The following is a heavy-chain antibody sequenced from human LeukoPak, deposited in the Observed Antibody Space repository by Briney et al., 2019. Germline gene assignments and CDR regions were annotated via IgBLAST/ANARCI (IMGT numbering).Heavy chain of an antibody. V-gene: IGHV4-39*01. CDR1: GGSISISSYY. CDR3: ARQNFGVIKPFDY. CDR2: IYYSGST. Sequence: SETLSLTCTVSGGSISISSYYWGWIRRPPGTGLEWIGSIYYSGSTDYNPSLKSRVTISIDTSKNQFSLNLSSVTAADTAVYYCARQNFGVIKPFDYWGQGTLVTVSS. J-gene: IGHJ4*02. D-gene: IGHD3-3*01.